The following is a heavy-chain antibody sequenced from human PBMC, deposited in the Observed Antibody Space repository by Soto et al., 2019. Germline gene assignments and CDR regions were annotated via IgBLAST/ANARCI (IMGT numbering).Heavy chain of an antibody. CDR1: GGSISSYY. Sequence: PSETLSLTCTVSGGSISSYYWSWIRQPPGKGLEWIGYIYYSGSTNYNPSLKSRVTISVDTSKNQFSLKLSSVTAADTAVYYCARLGEGTRYFDYWGQGTLVTVS. J-gene: IGHJ4*02. CDR2: IYYSGST. V-gene: IGHV4-59*01. D-gene: IGHD3-10*01. CDR3: ARLGEGTRYFDY.